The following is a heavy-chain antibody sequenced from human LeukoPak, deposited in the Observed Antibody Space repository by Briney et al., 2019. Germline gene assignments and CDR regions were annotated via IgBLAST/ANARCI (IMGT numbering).Heavy chain of an antibody. CDR2: LYSDGTT. V-gene: IGHV3-66*01. CDR3: ARVAYYRVTADQITDASDV. J-gene: IGHJ3*01. Sequence: PGGSLRLSCAASGFTVSSHYMNWVRQAPGKGLQWVSVLYSDGTTYYADSVKGRFTISRDNSRSTLYLQMNSLRAEDTAVYFCARVAYYRVTADQITDASDVWGRGTAVTVSS. D-gene: IGHD2-21*02. CDR1: GFTVSSHY.